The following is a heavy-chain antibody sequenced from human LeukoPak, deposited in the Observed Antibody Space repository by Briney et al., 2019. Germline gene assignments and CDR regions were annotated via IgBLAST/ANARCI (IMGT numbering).Heavy chain of an antibody. J-gene: IGHJ2*01. CDR2: IYYSGST. CDR3: ARGYSYGQYGPRWYFDL. V-gene: IGHV4-59*01. Sequence: SETLSLTCTVSGGSISSYYWSWIRQPPGKGLEWIGYIYYSGSTNYNPSLKSRVTISVDTSKNQFSLKLSSVTAADTAVYYCARGYSYGQYGPRWYFDLWGRGTLVTVSS. D-gene: IGHD5-18*01. CDR1: GGSISSYY.